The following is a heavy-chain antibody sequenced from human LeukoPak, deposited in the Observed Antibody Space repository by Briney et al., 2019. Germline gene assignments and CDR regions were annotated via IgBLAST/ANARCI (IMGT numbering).Heavy chain of an antibody. V-gene: IGHV3-74*01. CDR3: ARRRDGNDKGFDY. CDR1: EFTFSSYW. D-gene: IGHD5-24*01. J-gene: IGHJ4*02. CDR2: INIDESVT. Sequence: GGSLRLSCAASEFTFSSYWMHWVRQAPGKGLVWVSRINIDESVTTYADSVKGRFIISRDNAKNTVYLQMNSLRAEDTAVYYCARRRDGNDKGFDYWGQGTLVTVSS.